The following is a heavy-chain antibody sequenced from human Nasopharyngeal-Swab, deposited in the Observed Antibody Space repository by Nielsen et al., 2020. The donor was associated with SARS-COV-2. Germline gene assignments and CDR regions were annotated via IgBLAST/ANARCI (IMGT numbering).Heavy chain of an antibody. Sequence: GGSLRLSCAASGFTFSSYAMSWVRQAPGQGLEWVSAISGSGGSTYYADSVKGRFTISRDNSKNTLYLQMNSLRAEDTAVYYCAKDKVRLLWFGRDYYYGMDVWGQGTTVTVSS. CDR1: GFTFSSYA. V-gene: IGHV3-23*01. J-gene: IGHJ6*02. CDR3: AKDKVRLLWFGRDYYYGMDV. D-gene: IGHD3-10*01. CDR2: ISGSGGST.